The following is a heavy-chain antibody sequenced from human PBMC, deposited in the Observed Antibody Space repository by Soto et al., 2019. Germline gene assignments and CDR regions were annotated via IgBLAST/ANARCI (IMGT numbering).Heavy chain of an antibody. D-gene: IGHD2-15*01. V-gene: IGHV1-46*01. Sequence: ASVKVSCKASGNSFTTYYMHWVRQAPGQGLEWMGIINPSGGRTTYAQKFQGRFTISRDNAKNSLYLQMNSLRAEDTAVYYCARDRWFDYWGQGTLVTVSS. J-gene: IGHJ4*02. CDR2: INPSGGRT. CDR3: ARDRWFDY. CDR1: GNSFTTYY.